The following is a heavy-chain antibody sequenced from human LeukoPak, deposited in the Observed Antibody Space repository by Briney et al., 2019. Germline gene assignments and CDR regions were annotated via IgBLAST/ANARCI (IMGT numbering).Heavy chain of an antibody. V-gene: IGHV3-7*01. CDR2: IRQDGGEK. CDR1: GFTFTDYW. J-gene: IGHJ4*01. Sequence: GSLGLSCAVSGFTFTDYWMNWVRQAPGKGLEWVASIRQDGGEKYYVDSVKGRFTISRDNTKNSLYLQMSALRAEDTAVYYCARDGTAAGLYFDLWGQGILVTVSS. D-gene: IGHD6-13*01. CDR3: ARDGTAAGLYFDL.